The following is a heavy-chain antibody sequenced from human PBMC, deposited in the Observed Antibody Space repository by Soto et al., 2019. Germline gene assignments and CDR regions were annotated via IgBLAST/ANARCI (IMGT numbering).Heavy chain of an antibody. CDR3: ARWVEVSLDYFDS. J-gene: IGHJ4*02. Sequence: SETLSLTCSVSRGCMTNDYYYWGWVRQRPGKGLEWIGHIFHSGRTYYNPSLKSRLSIGVDTSINRFSLNLNSLTAADTAVYYCARWVEVSLDYFDSWGPG. CDR2: IFHSGRT. V-gene: IGHV4-31*03. CDR1: RGCMTNDYYY. D-gene: IGHD1-1*01.